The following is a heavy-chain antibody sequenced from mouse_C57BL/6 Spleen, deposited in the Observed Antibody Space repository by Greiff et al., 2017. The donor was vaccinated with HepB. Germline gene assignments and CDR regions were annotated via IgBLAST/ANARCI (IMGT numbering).Heavy chain of an antibody. CDR3: TRGALYDYVSFAY. CDR2: IRNKANNHAT. V-gene: IGHV6-6*01. D-gene: IGHD2-4*01. Sequence: EVKVEESGGGLVQPGGSMKLSCAASGFTFSDAWMDWVRQSPEKGLEWVAEIRNKANNHATYYAESVKGRFTISRDDSKSSVYLQMNSLRAEDTGIYYCTRGALYDYVSFAYWGQGTLVTVSA. J-gene: IGHJ3*01. CDR1: GFTFSDAW.